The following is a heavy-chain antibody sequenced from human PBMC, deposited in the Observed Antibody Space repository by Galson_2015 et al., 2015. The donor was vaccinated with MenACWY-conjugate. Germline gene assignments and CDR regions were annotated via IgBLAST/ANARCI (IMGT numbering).Heavy chain of an antibody. Sequence: SLRLSCAASGFTFSSYSMHWVRQTPGKGLEWVALMSYDGSNQYYADSLKGRLTVSRDNSKSTLYLQMHSLRAEDTAVYYCARGFIEYSSGRLDFWGQGALVTVSS. D-gene: IGHD6-19*01. J-gene: IGHJ4*02. CDR2: MSYDGSNQ. CDR3: ARGFIEYSSGRLDF. V-gene: IGHV3-30*01. CDR1: GFTFSSYS.